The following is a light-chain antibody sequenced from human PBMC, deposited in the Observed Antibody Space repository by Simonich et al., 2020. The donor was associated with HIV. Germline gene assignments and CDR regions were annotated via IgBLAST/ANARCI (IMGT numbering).Light chain of an antibody. J-gene: IGKJ5*01. CDR1: QSVSNN. V-gene: IGKV3-15*01. CDR3: QQYNNWPPIT. Sequence: EIVMTQSPATLSVSPGERATLSCRASQSVSNNLAWYQQKPGQAPRLLIYGASTRATGSPARFSGSGSGTEFNLTISSMQSEDLAVYYCQQYNNWPPITFGQGTRLEIK. CDR2: GAS.